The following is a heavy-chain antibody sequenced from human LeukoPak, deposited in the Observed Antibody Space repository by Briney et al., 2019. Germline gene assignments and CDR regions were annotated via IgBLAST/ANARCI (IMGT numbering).Heavy chain of an antibody. J-gene: IGHJ4*02. CDR1: GGTFSSYA. D-gene: IGHD6-19*01. V-gene: IGHV1-2*02. CDR3: ARKYSSGWYSVFDY. Sequence: ASVKVSCKASGGTFSSYAISWVRQAPGQGLEWMGWINPNSGGTNYAQKFQGRVTMTRDTSISTAYMELSRLRSDDTAVYYCARKYSSGWYSVFDYWGQGTLVTVSS. CDR2: INPNSGGT.